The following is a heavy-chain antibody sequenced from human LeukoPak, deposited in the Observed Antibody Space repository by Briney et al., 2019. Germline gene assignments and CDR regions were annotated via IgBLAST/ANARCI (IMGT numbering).Heavy chain of an antibody. Sequence: WETLSLTCTVSGGSISSYYWSWIRQPPGKGLEWIGYIYYSGSTNYNPSLKSRVTISVDTSKNQFSLKLSSVTAADTAVYYCARANSVRVVYAILSGRFDPWGQGTLVTVSS. CDR2: IYYSGST. CDR1: GGSISSYY. V-gene: IGHV4-59*01. CDR3: ARANSVRVVYAILSGRFDP. D-gene: IGHD2-8*02. J-gene: IGHJ5*02.